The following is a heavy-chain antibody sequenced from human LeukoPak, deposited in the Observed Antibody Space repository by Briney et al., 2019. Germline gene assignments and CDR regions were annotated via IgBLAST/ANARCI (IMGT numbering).Heavy chain of an antibody. J-gene: IGHJ4*02. CDR2: ISGSGDST. CDR3: ARGGLRGYCDY. V-gene: IGHV3-23*01. D-gene: IGHD4-17*01. CDR1: GFTFSTYA. Sequence: TGGSLRLSCAASGFTFSTYAVNWVRQAPGKGLEWVSTISGSGDSTYYADSVKGRFTISRDNSKDTLYLQMSSVRVDDTAVYHCARGGLRGYCDYWGQGTLVTVSS.